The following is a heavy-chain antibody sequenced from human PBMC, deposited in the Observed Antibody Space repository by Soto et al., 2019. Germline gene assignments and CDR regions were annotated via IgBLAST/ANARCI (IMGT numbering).Heavy chain of an antibody. CDR3: ARGFRVAATRWWFDP. Sequence: QVQLVQSGAEVKKPGASVKVSCKASGYTFTSYDISGVRQAPGQGLEWMGWISTYNGNTNYAQKLQGRVTMTTDTSTSTAYMELRSLRSDDTAVYYCARGFRVAATRWWFDPWGQGTLVTVSS. CDR2: ISTYNGNT. CDR1: GYTFTSYD. D-gene: IGHD2-15*01. J-gene: IGHJ5*02. V-gene: IGHV1-18*01.